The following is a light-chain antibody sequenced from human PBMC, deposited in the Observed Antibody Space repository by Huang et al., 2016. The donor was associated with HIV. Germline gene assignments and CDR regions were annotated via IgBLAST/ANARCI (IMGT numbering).Light chain of an antibody. V-gene: IGKV1-39*01. J-gene: IGKJ2*01. CDR1: HVISVY. CDR3: QQTYRAPYT. Sequence: IQMTPSPSSLSASVGDTVTITCRASHVISVYLNWYQQKPGKAPKLLIYGTSNLHGGVPSRFSARGSGTEFTLTINSLQPEDCASYDCQQTYRAPYTFGQETKLEIK. CDR2: GTS.